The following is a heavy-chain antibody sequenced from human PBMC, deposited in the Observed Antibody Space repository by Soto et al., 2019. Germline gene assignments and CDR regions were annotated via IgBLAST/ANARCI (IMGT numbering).Heavy chain of an antibody. CDR2: IIPIFGTA. CDR1: GGTFSSYA. V-gene: IGHV1-69*13. J-gene: IGHJ4*02. Sequence: SVKVSCKASGGTFSSYAISWGRQAPGQGLEWMGGIIPIFGTANYAQKFQGRVTITADESTSTAYMELSSLRPEDTAVYYCARDHYDFWSGNSDYWGQGTLVTVSS. CDR3: ARDHYDFWSGNSDY. D-gene: IGHD3-3*01.